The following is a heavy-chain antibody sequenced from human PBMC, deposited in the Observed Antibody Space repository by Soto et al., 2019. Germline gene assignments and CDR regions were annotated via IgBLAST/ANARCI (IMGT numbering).Heavy chain of an antibody. D-gene: IGHD1-20*01. CDR1: GFTFSSYW. V-gene: IGHV3-74*01. CDR3: ARDLRYNWYYYYYGMDV. CDR2: INSDGSST. Sequence: GGSLRLSCAASGFTFSSYWMHWVRQAPGKGLVWVSRINSDGSSTSYADSEKGRFTISRDNAKNTLYLQMNSLRAEATSVYYCARDLRYNWYYYYYGMDVWGQGTTVTVSS. J-gene: IGHJ6*02.